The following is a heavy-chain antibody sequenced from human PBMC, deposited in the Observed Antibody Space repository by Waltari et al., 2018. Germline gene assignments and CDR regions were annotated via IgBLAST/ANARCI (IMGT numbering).Heavy chain of an antibody. D-gene: IGHD3-3*01. V-gene: IGHV3-23*01. Sequence: EVQLLESGGGLVQPGGSLRLPCAASGFTFRSYAMTWVRQAPGKGLEWVSVITGGADDTYYADSLKGRFTISRDKSKNTVYLQMDSLRAEDTAVYYCAKDRAGVFDYWGQGTPVTVSS. J-gene: IGHJ4*02. CDR3: AKDRAGVFDY. CDR1: GFTFRSYA. CDR2: ITGGADDT.